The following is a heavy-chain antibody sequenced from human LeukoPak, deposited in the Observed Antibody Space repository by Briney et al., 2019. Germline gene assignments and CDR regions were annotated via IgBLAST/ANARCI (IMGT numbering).Heavy chain of an antibody. CDR1: GFTFSSYA. D-gene: IGHD6-13*01. CDR3: ARDRSIAAAGWFDP. Sequence: GRSLTLSCAASGFTFSSYATHWVSQAPGKGLEWVASTSYDGSNKYYADSVKGRFTSSRDNSKTTLYLQMNSLRAEDTAVYYCARDRSIAAAGWFDPWGQGTLVTVSS. J-gene: IGHJ5*02. CDR2: TSYDGSNK. V-gene: IGHV3-30*14.